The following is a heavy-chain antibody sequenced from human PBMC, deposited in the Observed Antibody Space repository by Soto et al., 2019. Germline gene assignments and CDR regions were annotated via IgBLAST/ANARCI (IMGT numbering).Heavy chain of an antibody. CDR2: ISGSGGST. J-gene: IGHJ4*02. D-gene: IGHD5-12*01. V-gene: IGHV3-23*01. CDR3: AKIGPRGYSGYDYGAPAY. CDR1: GFTFSSYA. Sequence: GGSLRLSCAASGFTFSSYAMSWVRQAPGKGLEWVSAISGSGGSTYYADSVKGRFTISRDNSKNTLYLQMNSLRAEDTAVYYCAKIGPRGYSGYDYGAPAYWGQGTLVTLSS.